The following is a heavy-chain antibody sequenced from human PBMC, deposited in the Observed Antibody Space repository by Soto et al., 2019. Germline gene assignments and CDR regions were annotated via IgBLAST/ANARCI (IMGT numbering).Heavy chain of an antibody. CDR3: AKSIVVVVAATPTPRYYYYYGMDV. CDR2: ISGSGGST. Sequence: PGGSLRLSCAASGFTFSSYAMSWVRQAPGKGLEWVSAISGSGGSTYYADSVKGRFTISRDNSKNTLYLQMNSLRAEDTAVYYCAKSIVVVVAATPTPRYYYYYGMDVWGQGTTVTVSS. D-gene: IGHD2-15*01. CDR1: GFTFSSYA. V-gene: IGHV3-23*01. J-gene: IGHJ6*02.